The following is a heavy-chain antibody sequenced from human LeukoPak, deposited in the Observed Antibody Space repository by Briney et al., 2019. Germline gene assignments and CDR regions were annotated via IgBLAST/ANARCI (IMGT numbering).Heavy chain of an antibody. V-gene: IGHV3-7*05. CDR3: VRMTATADY. CDR2: TNQDGSET. Sequence: PGGSLRLSCAASGFTFSGSAIHWVRQAPGKGLEWVATTNQDGSETYFVDSVKGRFTISRDNAKNSLFLQMNSLKAEDTAVYFCVRMTATADYWGQGTLVTVSS. CDR1: GFTFSGSA. D-gene: IGHD1-26*01. J-gene: IGHJ4*02.